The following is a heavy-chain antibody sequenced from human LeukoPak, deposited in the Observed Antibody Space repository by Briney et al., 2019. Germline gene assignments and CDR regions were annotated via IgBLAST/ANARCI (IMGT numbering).Heavy chain of an antibody. J-gene: IGHJ6*02. D-gene: IGHD6-13*01. CDR2: IYYSGST. Sequence: PSETLSLTCTVSGGSICSYYWSWIRQPPGKGLEWIGYIYYSGSTNYNPSLKSRVTISVDTSKNQFSLKLSSVTAADTAVYYCARQTDPESSSWYAYYYGMDVWGQGTTVTVSS. V-gene: IGHV4-59*08. CDR1: GGSICSYY. CDR3: ARQTDPESSSWYAYYYGMDV.